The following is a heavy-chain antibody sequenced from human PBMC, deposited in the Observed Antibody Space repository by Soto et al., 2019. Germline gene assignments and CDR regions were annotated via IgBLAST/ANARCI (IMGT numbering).Heavy chain of an antibody. V-gene: IGHV3-33*01. Sequence: PGGSLRLSCAASGFTFNIYGMHWVRQAPGKGLEWLAIIWFDGSNEYYADSVKGRFTISRDNSKNTLYLQMNSLRAEDTAVYHCARDPRHSSGWYNHYGMDVWGPGTTVTVSS. CDR1: GFTFNIYG. CDR3: ARDPRHSSGWYNHYGMDV. J-gene: IGHJ6*02. D-gene: IGHD6-19*01. CDR2: IWFDGSNE.